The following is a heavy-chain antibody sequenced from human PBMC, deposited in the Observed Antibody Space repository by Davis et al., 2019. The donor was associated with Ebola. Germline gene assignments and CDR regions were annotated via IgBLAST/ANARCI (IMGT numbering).Heavy chain of an antibody. CDR1: GFTVSSNY. Sequence: GSLRLSCAASGFTVSSNYMSWVRQAPGKGLEWVSVIYSGGSTYYADSVKGRFTISRDNAKNSLYLQMNSLRAEDTAVYYCARVSNKSGMDVWGQGTTVTVSS. V-gene: IGHV3-66*01. J-gene: IGHJ6*02. CDR2: IYSGGST. D-gene: IGHD1/OR15-1a*01. CDR3: ARVSNKSGMDV.